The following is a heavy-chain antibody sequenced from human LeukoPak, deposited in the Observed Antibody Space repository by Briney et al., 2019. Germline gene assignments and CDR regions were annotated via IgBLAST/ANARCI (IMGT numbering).Heavy chain of an antibody. CDR2: INPSGGST. CDR3: TRGAAAGTY. CDR1: GYTFTSYY. V-gene: IGHV1-46*03. Sequence: ASVKVSCKASGYTFTSYYMHWVRQAPGQGLEWMAMINPSGGSTNYAQKFQGRVTMTRDTSTSTVYMELSSLRSEDTAVYYCTRGAAAGTYWGQGTLVTVSS. J-gene: IGHJ4*02. D-gene: IGHD6-13*01.